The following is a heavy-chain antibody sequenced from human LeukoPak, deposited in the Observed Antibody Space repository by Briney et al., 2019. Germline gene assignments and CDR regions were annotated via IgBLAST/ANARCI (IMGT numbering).Heavy chain of an antibody. CDR3: ARSSTTVSQRGYFDY. CDR1: GFTVSNNY. Sequence: GESLRLSCAASGFTVSNNYMSWVRQAPGKGLEWVSGINWNGGSTGYADSVKGRFTISRDNAKNSLYLQMNSLRAEDTALYYCARSSTTVSQRGYFDYWGQGTLVTVSS. V-gene: IGHV3-20*04. J-gene: IGHJ4*02. D-gene: IGHD4-17*01. CDR2: INWNGGST.